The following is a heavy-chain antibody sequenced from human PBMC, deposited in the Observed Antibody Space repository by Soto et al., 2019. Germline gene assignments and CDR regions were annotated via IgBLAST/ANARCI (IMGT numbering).Heavy chain of an antibody. V-gene: IGHV3-23*01. Sequence: GGSLRLSCAASGFTFSSYAMSWVRQAPGKGLEWVSATSGSGGSTYYADSVKGRFTISRDNSKNTLYLQMNSLRAEDTAVYYCAKAYTITIFGVVITYFDYWGQGTLVTVSS. CDR1: GFTFSSYA. CDR3: AKAYTITIFGVVITYFDY. D-gene: IGHD3-3*01. CDR2: TSGSGGST. J-gene: IGHJ4*02.